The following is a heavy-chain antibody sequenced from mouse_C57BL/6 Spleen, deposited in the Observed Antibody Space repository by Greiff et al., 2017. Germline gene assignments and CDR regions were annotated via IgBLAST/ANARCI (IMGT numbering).Heavy chain of an antibody. CDR2: IYPGDGDT. J-gene: IGHJ2*01. Sequence: QVQLQQSGAELVKPGASVKISCKASGYAFSSYWMNWVKQRPGKGLEWIGQIYPGDGDTNYNGKFKGKATLTEDKSSSTAYMQLSSLTSEDSAVYFCARSTTGYYFDYWGQGTTLTVSS. V-gene: IGHV1-80*01. CDR3: ARSTTGYYFDY. CDR1: GYAFSSYW. D-gene: IGHD4-1*02.